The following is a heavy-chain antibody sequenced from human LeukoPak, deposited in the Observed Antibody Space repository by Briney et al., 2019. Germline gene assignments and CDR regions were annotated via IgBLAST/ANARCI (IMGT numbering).Heavy chain of an antibody. CDR3: ARDPPLVATTPRPYYFDY. D-gene: IGHD5-12*01. CDR2: IIPILGIA. CDR1: GGTCSSYA. V-gene: IGHV1-69*04. J-gene: IGHJ4*02. Sequence: SVKVSCKASGGTCSSYAISWVRQAPGQELEWMGRIIPILGIANYAQKFQGRVTITADKSTSTAYMELSSLRSEDTAVYYCARDPPLVATTPRPYYFDYWGQGTLVTVSS.